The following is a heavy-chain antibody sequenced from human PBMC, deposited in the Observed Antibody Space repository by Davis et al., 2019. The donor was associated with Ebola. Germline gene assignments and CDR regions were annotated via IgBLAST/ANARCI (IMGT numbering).Heavy chain of an antibody. D-gene: IGHD3-9*01. Sequence: SVTVSCKASGGTFSSYAISWVRQAPGRGLEWMGGIIPILGTVDYAQKFQGRVTMTEDTSTDTAYMELSSLRSEDTAVYYCATAGMLSGYLNYYYYYMDVWGKGTTVTVSS. V-gene: IGHV1-69*10. CDR1: GGTFSSYA. CDR3: ATAGMLSGYLNYYYYYMDV. CDR2: IIPILGTV. J-gene: IGHJ6*03.